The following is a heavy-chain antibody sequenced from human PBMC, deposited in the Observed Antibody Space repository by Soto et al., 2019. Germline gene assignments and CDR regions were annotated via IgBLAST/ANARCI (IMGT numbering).Heavy chain of an antibody. D-gene: IGHD3-16*01. CDR1: GFTFSNAW. CDR3: TTDPVDYIWGCYYFDY. J-gene: IGHJ4*02. V-gene: IGHV3-15*01. Sequence: EVQLVESGGGLVKPGGTLRLSCAASGFTFSNAWMSWVRQAPAKRLELVGRIKSKTDGGTTDYAAPVKGRFTISIDDSNNTLYLQMTSLKSGDTAVYYCTTDPVDYIWGCYYFDYWGQGTLVTVAS. CDR2: IKSKTDGGTT.